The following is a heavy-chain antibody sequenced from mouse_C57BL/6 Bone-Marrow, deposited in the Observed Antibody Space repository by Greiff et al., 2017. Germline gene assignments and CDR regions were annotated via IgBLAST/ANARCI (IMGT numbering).Heavy chain of an antibody. Sequence: VKLMESGAELVKPGASVKVSCKASGYTFTSYWMHWVKQRPGQGLEWIGRIHPSDSDTNYNQKFKGKATLTVDKSSSTAYMQLSSLTSEDSAVYYCAIPLYYYGSSYYAMDYWGQGTSVTVSS. J-gene: IGHJ4*01. D-gene: IGHD1-1*01. CDR3: AIPLYYYGSSYYAMDY. CDR2: IHPSDSDT. V-gene: IGHV1-74*01. CDR1: GYTFTSYW.